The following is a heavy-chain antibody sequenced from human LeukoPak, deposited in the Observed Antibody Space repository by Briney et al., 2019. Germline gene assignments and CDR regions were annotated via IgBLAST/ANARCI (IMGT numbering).Heavy chain of an antibody. CDR1: GFTVSSNY. CDR2: IYSGGST. Sequence: GGSLRLSCAASGFTVSSNYMSWVRQAPGKGLEWVSVIYSGGSTYYADSVKGRFTISRDNAKNSLYLQMNSLRAEDTAVYYCARHYYDSSGYYYGLGYWGQGTLVTVSP. CDR3: ARHYYDSSGYYYGLGY. V-gene: IGHV3-53*01. D-gene: IGHD3-22*01. J-gene: IGHJ4*02.